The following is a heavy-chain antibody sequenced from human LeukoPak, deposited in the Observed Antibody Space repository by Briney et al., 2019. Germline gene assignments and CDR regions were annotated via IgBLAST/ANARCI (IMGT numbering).Heavy chain of an antibody. Sequence: SVKVSCKASGGTFSSYAISWVRQAPGQGLEWMGGIILIFGTANYAQKFQGRVTITTDESTSTAYMELSSLRSEDTAVYYCARGSKIPAASHYDYYYMDVWGKRTTVTVSS. D-gene: IGHD2-2*01. CDR2: IILIFGTA. J-gene: IGHJ6*03. CDR3: ARGSKIPAASHYDYYYMDV. V-gene: IGHV1-69*05. CDR1: GGTFSSYA.